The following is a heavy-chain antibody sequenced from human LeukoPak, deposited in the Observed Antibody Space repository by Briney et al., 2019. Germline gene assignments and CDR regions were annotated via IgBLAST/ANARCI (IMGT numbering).Heavy chain of an antibody. V-gene: IGHV3-74*01. CDR2: INSDGSST. Sequence: GGSLRLPCAASGFTFNSYWMHWVRQAPGKGLVWVSRINSDGSSTSYADSVKGRFTISRDNAKNTLHLQMNSLRVEDTAVYYCAKDSYYLLGISAFDIWGQGTMVTVSS. CDR1: GFTFNSYW. CDR3: AKDSYYLLGISAFDI. D-gene: IGHD2/OR15-2a*01. J-gene: IGHJ3*02.